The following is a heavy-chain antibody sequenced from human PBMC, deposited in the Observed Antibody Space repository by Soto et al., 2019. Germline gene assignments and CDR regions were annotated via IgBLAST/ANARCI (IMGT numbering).Heavy chain of an antibody. V-gene: IGHV2-5*02. CDR3: ARTYSSSWYFYYGVDV. Sequence: SGPRLVNPTQTLTLTCTFSGFSLSTSGVGVGWIRQPPGKALEWLALIYWDDDKRYSPSLKSRLTITKDTSKNQVVLTMTNMDPVDTATYYCARTYSSSWYFYYGVDVWGQGTTVTVSS. CDR1: GFSLSTSGVG. CDR2: IYWDDDK. J-gene: IGHJ6*02. D-gene: IGHD6-13*01.